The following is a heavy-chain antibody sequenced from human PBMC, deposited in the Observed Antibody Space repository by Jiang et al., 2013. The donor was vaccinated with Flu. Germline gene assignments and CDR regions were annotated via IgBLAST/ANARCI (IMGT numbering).Heavy chain of an antibody. CDR2: INPSGGST. D-gene: IGHD2-2*01. CDR1: GYTFTSYY. CDR3: ARICSSTSCRYYYYYGMDV. J-gene: IGHJ6*02. V-gene: IGHV1-46*01. Sequence: LVESGAEVKKPGASVKVSCKASGYTFTSYYMHWVRQAPGQGLEWMGIINPSGGSTSYAQKFQDRVTMTRDTSTSTVYMELSSLRSEDTAVYYCARICSSTSCRYYYYYGMDVWGQGTTVTVSS.